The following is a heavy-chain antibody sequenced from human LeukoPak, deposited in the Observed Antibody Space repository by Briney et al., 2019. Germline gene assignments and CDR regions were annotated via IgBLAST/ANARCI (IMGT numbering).Heavy chain of an antibody. V-gene: IGHV3-21*05. Sequence: GGSLRLSCAASGFTFSSYSMNWVRQAPGKGLEWVSYISSSSSYTNYADSVKGRFTISRDNAKNSLYLQMNSLRAEDTAVYYCARDLDMTTVTAGAGNWFDPWGQGTLVTVSS. CDR2: ISSSSSYT. J-gene: IGHJ5*02. CDR3: ARDLDMTTVTAGAGNWFDP. D-gene: IGHD4-17*01. CDR1: GFTFSSYS.